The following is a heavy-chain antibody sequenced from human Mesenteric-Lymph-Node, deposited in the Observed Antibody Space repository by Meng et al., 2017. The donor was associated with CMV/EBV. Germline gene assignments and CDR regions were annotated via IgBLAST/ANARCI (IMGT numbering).Heavy chain of an antibody. CDR2: IYSGGST. CDR3: ARDEVEVVPGPIGPRDYYYYYAMDV. V-gene: IGHV3-66*02. Sequence: GEALKISCAASEFIVSSYYMSWVRQAPGRGLEWGSVIYSGGSTDYADNVKGRFTITRDNSKNTSYLQMNSLRSEDTAVDYCARDEVEVVPGPIGPRDYYYYYAMDVWGQGTTVTVSS. CDR1: EFIVSSYY. J-gene: IGHJ6*02. D-gene: IGHD2-2*02.